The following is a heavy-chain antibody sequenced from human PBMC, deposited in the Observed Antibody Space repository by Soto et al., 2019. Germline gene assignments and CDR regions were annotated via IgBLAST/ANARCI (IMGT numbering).Heavy chain of an antibody. Sequence: ASVKVSCKASGYTFTSYDINWVRQATGQGLEWMGWMKPNSGNTGYAQKFQGRVTMTRNTSISTAYMELSSLGSEDTAVYYCARNTYGSGSYYTDRGGYYYYYGMDVWGQGTTVTVSS. D-gene: IGHD3-10*01. V-gene: IGHV1-8*01. CDR2: MKPNSGNT. J-gene: IGHJ6*02. CDR1: GYTFTSYD. CDR3: ARNTYGSGSYYTDRGGYYYYYGMDV.